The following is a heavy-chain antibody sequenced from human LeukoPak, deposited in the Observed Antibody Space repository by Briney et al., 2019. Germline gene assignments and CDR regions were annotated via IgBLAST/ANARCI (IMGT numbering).Heavy chain of an antibody. J-gene: IGHJ6*03. Sequence: SVKVSCKASGGTFSSYAISWVRQAPGQGLEWMGGIIPIFGTANYAQKFQVRVTITTDESTSTAYMELSSLRSEDTAVYYCARAPWANADYYYYMDVWGKGTTVTVSS. D-gene: IGHD4/OR15-4a*01. V-gene: IGHV1-69*05. CDR1: GGTFSSYA. CDR2: IIPIFGTA. CDR3: ARAPWANADYYYYMDV.